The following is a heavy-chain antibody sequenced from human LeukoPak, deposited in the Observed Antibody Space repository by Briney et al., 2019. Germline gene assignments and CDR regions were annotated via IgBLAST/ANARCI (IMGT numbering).Heavy chain of an antibody. J-gene: IGHJ4*02. CDR3: AKANSSGWLDY. CDR2: ISASGGST. Sequence: PGGSLRLSCAASGFTFSNYAMSWVRQAPGKGLEWVSAISASGGSTYYADSVKGRFTISRDNSKNTLYLQINSLRAEDTAVYYCAKANSSGWLDYWGQGTLVTVSS. D-gene: IGHD6-19*01. CDR1: GFTFSNYA. V-gene: IGHV3-23*01.